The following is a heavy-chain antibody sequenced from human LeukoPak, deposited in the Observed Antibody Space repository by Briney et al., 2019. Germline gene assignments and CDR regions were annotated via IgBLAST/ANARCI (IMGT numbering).Heavy chain of an antibody. V-gene: IGHV4-39*01. Sequence: SETLSLTCTVSGDSISSKIHYWDWIRQPPGKGLEWIGSIYYSGSTYYSSSLKSRVTISVDTSRNQFSLRLSSVTAADTAVYYCARGVAAAGNYWGQGTLVTVSS. D-gene: IGHD6-13*01. J-gene: IGHJ4*02. CDR3: ARGVAAAGNY. CDR1: GDSISSKIHY. CDR2: IYYSGST.